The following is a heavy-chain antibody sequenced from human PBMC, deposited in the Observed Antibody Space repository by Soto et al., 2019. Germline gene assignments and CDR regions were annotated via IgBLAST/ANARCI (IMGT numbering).Heavy chain of an antibody. D-gene: IGHD2-15*01. CDR2: ISSGSRNI. CDR1: GFAFRRYN. Sequence: EVQLVASGGGLFKLGGSLTLSCAASGFAFRRYNMNWFRQATGKGLEWVASISSGSRNIYYADSVKGRFTISRYNAKNSLFLQMDSLRAEDSAVYYCASATVVAATFDFWGKGTLVTVSS. J-gene: IGHJ4*02. CDR3: ASATVVAATFDF. V-gene: IGHV3-21*01.